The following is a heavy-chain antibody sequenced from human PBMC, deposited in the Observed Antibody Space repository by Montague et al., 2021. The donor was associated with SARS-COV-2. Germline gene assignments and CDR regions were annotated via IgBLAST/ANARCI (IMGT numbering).Heavy chain of an antibody. CDR1: GGSFNGYY. V-gene: IGHV4-34*01. CDR3: AREGVGATTNDAFDI. D-gene: IGHD1-26*01. Sequence: SETLSLTCAVYGGSFNGYYWSWIRQPPGKGLEWIGEINHSGSTNYNPSLKSRVTISVDTSKNQFSLKLSSVTAADTAVYYCAREGVGATTNDAFDIWGQGTMVTVSS. CDR2: INHSGST. J-gene: IGHJ3*02.